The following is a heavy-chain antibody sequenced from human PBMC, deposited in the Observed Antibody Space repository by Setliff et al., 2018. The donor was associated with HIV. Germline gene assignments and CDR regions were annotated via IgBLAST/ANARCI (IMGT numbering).Heavy chain of an antibody. J-gene: IGHJ3*02. CDR2: VNSDGSRT. D-gene: IGHD6-19*01. CDR3: ARPVEIGRHPVAGLRDAFDI. V-gene: IGHV3-74*01. Sequence: PGGSLRLSCAASGFTFSSYWMHWARQVPGKGLVGVSSVNSDGSRTVYADSVKGRFTISRDNAKNMFYLQRNSVRVEDTAVYYCARPVEIGRHPVAGLRDAFDIWGQGTMVTVSS. CDR1: GFTFSSYW.